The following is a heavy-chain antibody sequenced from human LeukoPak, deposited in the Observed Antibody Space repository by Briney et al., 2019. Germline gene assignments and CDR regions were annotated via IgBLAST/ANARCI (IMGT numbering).Heavy chain of an antibody. V-gene: IGHV1-69*17. Sequence: ASVKVSCKASGGTFSSYAISWVRQAPGQGLEWMGGIIPIFGIANYAQKFQGRVTITADKSTSTAYMELSSLRSEDTAVYYCARDNRGYSRALDYWGQGTLVTVSS. CDR1: GGTFSSYA. D-gene: IGHD5-18*01. CDR3: ARDNRGYSRALDY. J-gene: IGHJ4*02. CDR2: IIPIFGIA.